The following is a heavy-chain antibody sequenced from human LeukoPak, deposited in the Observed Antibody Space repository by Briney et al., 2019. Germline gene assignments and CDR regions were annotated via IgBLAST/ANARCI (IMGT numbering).Heavy chain of an antibody. CDR2: INPSGGST. CDR3: ARDRTVYYYDSSGYYPFDY. Sequence: GASVKVSCKASGYTFTSYYMHWVRQAPGQGLEWMGIINPSGGSTSYAQKFQGRVTMTRDTSTSTVYMELSSLRSEDTAVYYCARDRTVYYYDSSGYYPFDYWGQGTLVTVSA. D-gene: IGHD3-22*01. CDR1: GYTFTSYY. J-gene: IGHJ4*02. V-gene: IGHV1-46*01.